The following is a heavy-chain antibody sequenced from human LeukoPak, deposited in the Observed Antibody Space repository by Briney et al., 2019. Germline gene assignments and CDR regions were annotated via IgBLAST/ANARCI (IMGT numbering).Heavy chain of an antibody. D-gene: IGHD5-24*01. CDR3: ARGLRDGYNYDYFDY. V-gene: IGHV1-69*05. CDR2: IIPIFGTA. Sequence: SVKVSCKASGGTFSSYAISWVRQAPGQGLEWMGRIIPIFGTANYAQKFQGRVTITTDESTSTAYMELSSLRSEDTAVYYSARGLRDGYNYDYFDYWGQGTLVTVSS. CDR1: GGTFSSYA. J-gene: IGHJ4*02.